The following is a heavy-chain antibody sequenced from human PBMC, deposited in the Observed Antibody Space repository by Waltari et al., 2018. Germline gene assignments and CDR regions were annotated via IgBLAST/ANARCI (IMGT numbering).Heavy chain of an antibody. CDR1: GFNFNIHA. V-gene: IGHV3-23*04. J-gene: IGHJ4*02. CDR3: AKDSTPLNNIWDPFDS. D-gene: IGHD3-16*01. Sequence: EVQLVESGGGLVQPGGSLRLSCAASGFNFNIHAMTWVRQAPGKGLGWVSSIGGGDTYDADSVKGRFTVSRDNSKNTVYLQMNSLRAEDTAIYYCAKDSTPLNNIWDPFDSWGQGTLVTVSS. CDR2: SIGGGDT.